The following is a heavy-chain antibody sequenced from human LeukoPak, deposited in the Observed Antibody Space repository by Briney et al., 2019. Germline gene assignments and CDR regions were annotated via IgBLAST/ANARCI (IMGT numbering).Heavy chain of an antibody. Sequence: GASVKVFCKASGYTFTSYGISWVRQAPGQGLEWMGWISAYNGNTNYAQKLQGRVTMTTDTSTSTAYMELRSLRSDDTAVYYCARVARVDTAMVTFFDYWGQGTLVTVSS. V-gene: IGHV1-18*01. D-gene: IGHD5-18*01. CDR1: GYTFTSYG. CDR3: ARVARVDTAMVTFFDY. J-gene: IGHJ4*02. CDR2: ISAYNGNT.